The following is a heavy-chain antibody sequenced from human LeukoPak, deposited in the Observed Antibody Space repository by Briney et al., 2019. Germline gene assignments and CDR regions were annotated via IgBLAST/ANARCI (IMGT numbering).Heavy chain of an antibody. V-gene: IGHV3-53*01. J-gene: IGHJ4*02. CDR1: GFTVSSNY. CDR3: ARDLIGELGTTDYFDY. Sequence: HPGGSLRLSCAASGFTVSSNYMSWVRQAPGKGLEWVSVIYSGGSTYYADSVKGRFTISRDNSKNTLYLQMNSLRAEDTAVYYCARDLIGELGTTDYFDYWGQGTLVTVSS. CDR2: IYSGGST. D-gene: IGHD7-27*01.